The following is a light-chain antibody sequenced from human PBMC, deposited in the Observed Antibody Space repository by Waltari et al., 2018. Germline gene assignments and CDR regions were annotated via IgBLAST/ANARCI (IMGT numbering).Light chain of an antibody. CDR1: SSDVGNFLL. CDR3: GSYVGGTSWV. J-gene: IGLJ3*02. CDR2: EGN. V-gene: IGLV2-23*01. Sequence: QSALTQPASVSGSPGQSTSISCTGSSSDVGNFLLLSWYQQHPGKAPKVIIYEGNKRPSVLSDRFSASKSANTASPTISGLQPDDEADYYCGSYVGGTSWVFGGGTKLTVL.